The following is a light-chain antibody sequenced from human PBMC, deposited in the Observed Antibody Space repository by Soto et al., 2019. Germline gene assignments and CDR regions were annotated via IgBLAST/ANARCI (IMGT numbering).Light chain of an antibody. J-gene: IGKJ1*01. Sequence: EIVLTQSPRTLSVSGGERATLSCRASQSISSSYLAWYQQKPGKAPRLLIYGASSRATGIPDRFSGSGSGTDFTLTISSLEPGDFAVYYCQQYCSSPRTFGQGTKVDIK. CDR1: QSISSSY. V-gene: IGKV3-20*01. CDR3: QQYCSSPRT. CDR2: GAS.